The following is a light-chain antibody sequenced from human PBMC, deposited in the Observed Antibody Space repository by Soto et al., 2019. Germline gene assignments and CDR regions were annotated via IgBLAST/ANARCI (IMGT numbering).Light chain of an antibody. J-gene: IGLJ3*02. CDR2: YDS. CDR1: NIGSKS. CDR3: QVWDSSSDPWV. Sequence: SYEPTQPPSVSVAPGKTARITCGGNNIGSKSVHWYQQKPGQAPVLVIYYDSDRPSGIPERFSGSNSGNTATLTISRVEAGDEADYYCQVWDSSSDPWVFGGGTKLTVL. V-gene: IGLV3-21*04.